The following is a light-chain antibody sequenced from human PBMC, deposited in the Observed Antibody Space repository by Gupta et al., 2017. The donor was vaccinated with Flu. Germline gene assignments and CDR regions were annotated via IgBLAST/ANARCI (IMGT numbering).Light chain of an antibody. CDR2: DAS. CDR1: QSVSSSY. Sequence: EIVLTQSPATLSLSPGERATLSCGASQSVSSSYLAWYQQKPGLAPRLLIYDASSSGTLTISRLEPEDFAVYYCQQYGSSPYSFGQGTKLEIK. J-gene: IGKJ2*03. V-gene: IGKV3D-20*01. CDR3: QQYGSSPYS.